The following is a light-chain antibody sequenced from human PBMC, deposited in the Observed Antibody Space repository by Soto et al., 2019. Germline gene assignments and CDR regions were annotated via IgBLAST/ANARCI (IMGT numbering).Light chain of an antibody. CDR1: QDISNY. CDR2: DAS. J-gene: IGKJ4*01. V-gene: IGKV1-33*01. Sequence: EIKMTQSPSSLSASVGDRVTITCQASQDISNYLNWYQQKPGKAPKLLIYDASNLETGVPSRFSGSGSGTDFTFTISSLQPEDIATYYCQQYNNLPLTFGGGTKVEIK. CDR3: QQYNNLPLT.